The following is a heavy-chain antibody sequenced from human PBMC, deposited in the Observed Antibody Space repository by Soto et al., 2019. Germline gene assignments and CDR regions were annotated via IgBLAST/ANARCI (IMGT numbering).Heavy chain of an antibody. CDR1: GFAFSTYG. CDR3: AKDFGAWSDS. D-gene: IGHD6-19*01. V-gene: IGHV3-30*18. CDR2: ISYDGTDK. Sequence: QVHLVESGGGVVQPGRSLTISCVGSGFAFSTYGMHWVRQAPAKGLEWVALISYDGTDKYYADSVKGRFSISRDNSKQTLSLQMDSLRPEDTAVYYCAKDFGAWSDSWGQGTLVNFSS. J-gene: IGHJ5*02.